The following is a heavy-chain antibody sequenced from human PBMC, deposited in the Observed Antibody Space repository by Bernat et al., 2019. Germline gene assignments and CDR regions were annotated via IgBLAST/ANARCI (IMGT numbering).Heavy chain of an antibody. J-gene: IGHJ5*02. Sequence: QVQLVESGGGVVQPGRSLRLSCAASGFTFSSYGMQWVRQAPGKGLEWVAVIWYDGSNKYYADSVKGRFTISRDNSKNTVYLQMNSLRAEDTAVYYCARLIWGGYSSGWDLWGQGTLVTVSS. CDR3: ARLIWGGYSSGWDL. CDR2: IWYDGSNK. CDR1: GFTFSSYG. D-gene: IGHD6-19*01. V-gene: IGHV3-33*01.